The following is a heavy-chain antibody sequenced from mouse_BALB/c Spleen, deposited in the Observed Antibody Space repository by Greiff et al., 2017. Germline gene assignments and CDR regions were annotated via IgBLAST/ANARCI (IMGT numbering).Heavy chain of an antibody. V-gene: IGHV5-6*01. CDR1: GFTFSSSG. CDR2: ISSGGSYT. J-gene: IGHJ4*01. CDR3: ARYYYGSSWGYAMDY. D-gene: IGHD1-1*01. Sequence: EVQLVESGGDLVKPGGSLKLSCAASGFTFSSSGMSWVRPTPDKRLEWVATISSGGSYTYYPDSVKGRFTITRDNAKNTLYLQMSSLKSEDTAMYYWARYYYGSSWGYAMDYWGQGTSVTVSS.